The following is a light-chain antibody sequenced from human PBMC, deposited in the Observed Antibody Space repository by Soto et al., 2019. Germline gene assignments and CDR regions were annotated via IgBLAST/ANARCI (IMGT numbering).Light chain of an antibody. CDR1: TSNIESNT. CDR3: ATWDDSLNGPV. V-gene: IGLV1-44*01. J-gene: IGLJ3*02. CDR2: NHN. Sequence: QSVLTQPPSASGTPGQRVTISCSESTSNIESNTVNWYQQLPGTAPKLLIYNHNQRPSGVPDRFSGSKSGTSASLAISGLQSEDEADYYCATWDDSLNGPVFGGGTKVTVL.